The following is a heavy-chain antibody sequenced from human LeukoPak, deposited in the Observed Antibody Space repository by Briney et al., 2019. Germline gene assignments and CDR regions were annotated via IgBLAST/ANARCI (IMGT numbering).Heavy chain of an antibody. CDR3: AGKGGY. D-gene: IGHD3-16*01. CDR1: GGSISSSNW. CDR2: INHSGST. J-gene: IGHJ4*02. V-gene: IGHV4-4*02. Sequence: SGTLSLTCAVSGGSISSSNWWSWVRQPPGKGLEWIGEINHSGSTNYNPSLKSRVTISVDTSKNQFSLKLSSVTAADTAVYYCAGKGGYWGQGTLVTVSS.